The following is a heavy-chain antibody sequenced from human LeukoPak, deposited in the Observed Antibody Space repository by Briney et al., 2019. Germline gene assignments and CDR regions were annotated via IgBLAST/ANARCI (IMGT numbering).Heavy chain of an antibody. D-gene: IGHD2-21*02. J-gene: IGHJ5*02. CDR2: NYYSGSP. CDR1: GGSISSGSYY. Sequence: SETLSLTCTVSGGSISSGSYYWSWIRQHPGKGLQWIGYNYYSGSPYYNPSLKSRVSIPVDTSKNQCSRKLSSVTAADTAVYYCARASVAYCGGDCYSGWFDPWGQGTLVTVSS. V-gene: IGHV4-31*03. CDR3: ARASVAYCGGDCYSGWFDP.